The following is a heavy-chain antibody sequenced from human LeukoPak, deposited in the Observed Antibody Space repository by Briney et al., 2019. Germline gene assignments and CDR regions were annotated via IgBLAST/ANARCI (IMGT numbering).Heavy chain of an antibody. Sequence: AGGSLRLSCAASGFTFSSYEMNWVRQAPGKGLEWVSYISSSGSTISYADSVKGRFTISRDNAKNSLYLQMNSLRVEETAVYYCSRARPGGGGQSFQHWGQGTLVTVSS. D-gene: IGHD3-16*01. J-gene: IGHJ1*01. CDR1: GFTFSSYE. V-gene: IGHV3-48*03. CDR3: SRARPGGGGQSFQH. CDR2: ISSSGSTI.